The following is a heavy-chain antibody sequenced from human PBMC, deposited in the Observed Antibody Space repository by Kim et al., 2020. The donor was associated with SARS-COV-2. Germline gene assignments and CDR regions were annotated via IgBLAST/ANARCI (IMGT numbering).Heavy chain of an antibody. CDR2: TYYRSKWYN. CDR3: AKDIVVVVAADYYYYYGMDV. D-gene: IGHD2-15*01. V-gene: IGHV6-1*01. CDR1: GDSVSSNSAA. J-gene: IGHJ6*02. Sequence: SQTLSLTCAISGDSVSSNSAAWNWIRQSPSRGLEWLGRTYYRSKWYNDYAVSVKSRITINPDTSKNQFSLQLNSVTPEDTAVYYCAKDIVVVVAADYYYYYGMDVWGQGTTVTVSS.